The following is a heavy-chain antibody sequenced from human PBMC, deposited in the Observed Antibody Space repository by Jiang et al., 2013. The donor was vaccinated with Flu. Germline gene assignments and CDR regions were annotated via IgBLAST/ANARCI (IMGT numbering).Heavy chain of an antibody. V-gene: IGHV4-59*01. CDR3: ASVSPGVSGLVY. D-gene: IGHD2-15*01. Sequence: LLKPSETLSLTCTVSGGSISSYYWSWIRQPPGKGLEWIGYIYYSGSTNYNPSLKSRVTISVDTSKNQFSLKLSSVTAADTAVYYCASVSPGVSGLVYWGQGTLVTVSS. J-gene: IGHJ4*02. CDR2: IYYSGST. CDR1: GGSISSYY.